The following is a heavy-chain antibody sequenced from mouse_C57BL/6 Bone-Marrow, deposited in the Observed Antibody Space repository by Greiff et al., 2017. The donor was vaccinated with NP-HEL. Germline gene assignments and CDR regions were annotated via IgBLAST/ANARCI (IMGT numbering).Heavy chain of an antibody. Sequence: QVQLQQSGAELARPGASVKLSCKASGYTFTSYGISWVKQRTGQGLEWIGEIYPRSGNTYYNEKFKGKATLTADKSSSTAYMELRSLTSEDSAVYFCAREETYYDYDVKYYFDYWGQGTTLTVSS. V-gene: IGHV1-81*01. D-gene: IGHD2-4*01. J-gene: IGHJ2*01. CDR2: IYPRSGNT. CDR3: AREETYYDYDVKYYFDY. CDR1: GYTFTSYG.